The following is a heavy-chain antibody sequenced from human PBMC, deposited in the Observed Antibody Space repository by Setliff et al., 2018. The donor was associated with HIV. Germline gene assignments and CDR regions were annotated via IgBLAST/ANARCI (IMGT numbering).Heavy chain of an antibody. CDR2: IFYTGNT. Sequence: SETLSLTCTVSGGSISGYYWSWIRQPPGKGLEWIGTIFYTGNTNYNPSLKSRVTLSGGMSENQLFLRLTSVTAADTAVYYCVRGFCSSTTCYEDYYYMDVWGKGTTVTVSS. V-gene: IGHV4-59*01. D-gene: IGHD2-2*01. CDR1: GGSISGYY. J-gene: IGHJ6*03. CDR3: VRGFCSSTTCYEDYYYMDV.